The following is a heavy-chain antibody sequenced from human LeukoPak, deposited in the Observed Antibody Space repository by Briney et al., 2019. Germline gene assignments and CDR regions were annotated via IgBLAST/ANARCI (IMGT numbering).Heavy chain of an antibody. CDR3: ARASSNLNWFVP. D-gene: IGHD2-2*01. CDR2: MNPNSGNT. J-gene: IGHJ5*02. CDR1: GYTFTSYD. V-gene: IGHV1-8*01. Sequence: ASVKVSCKASGYTFTSYDINWVRQATGQGLEWMGWMNPNSGNTGYAQKFQGRVTMTRNTSISTAYMELSSLRSEDTAVYYCARASSNLNWFVPWGQGTLVTVSS.